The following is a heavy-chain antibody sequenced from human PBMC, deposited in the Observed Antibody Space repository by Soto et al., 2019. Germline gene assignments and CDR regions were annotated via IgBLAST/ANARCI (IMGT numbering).Heavy chain of an antibody. D-gene: IGHD2-15*01. V-gene: IGHV4-59*01. CDR3: ARGVTSGGSCLDY. CDR1: GGSISSYY. CDR2: IYYSGST. Sequence: SETLSLTCTVSGGSISSYYWRWIRQPPGKGLEWIGYIYYSGSTNYDPSLKSRVTISVDTSKNQFSLKLSSVTAADTAVYYCARGVTSGGSCLDYWGQGTLVTVSS. J-gene: IGHJ4*02.